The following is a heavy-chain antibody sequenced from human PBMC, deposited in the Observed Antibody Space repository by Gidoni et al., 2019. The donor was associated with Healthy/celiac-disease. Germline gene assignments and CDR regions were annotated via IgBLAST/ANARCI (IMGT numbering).Heavy chain of an antibody. CDR1: GASISSYY. CDR3: ARQSSSSWYYFDY. V-gene: IGHV4-59*01. Sequence: QVQLQVSGPGLVTPSETLSPTCTVSGASISSYYWRWIRQPQGKGLEWIAYIYYSGSTKYNPSLKSRVTISVDTSKIQFSLKLSAVTAADTAVYYCARQSSSSWYYFDYWGQGTLVTVSS. D-gene: IGHD6-13*01. CDR2: IYYSGST. J-gene: IGHJ4*02.